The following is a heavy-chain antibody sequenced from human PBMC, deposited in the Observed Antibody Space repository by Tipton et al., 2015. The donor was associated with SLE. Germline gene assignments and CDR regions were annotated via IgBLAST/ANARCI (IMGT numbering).Heavy chain of an antibody. CDR3: ARGRAVARYFDL. V-gene: IGHV4-34*01. CDR1: GGSFSGYY. Sequence: TLSLTCAVYGGSFSGYYWSWIRQPPGKGLEWIGEINHSGSTNYNPSLKSRVTISVDTSKNQFSLKLSSVTAADTAVYYCARGRAVARYFDLWGRGTLVTVSS. CDR2: INHSGST. D-gene: IGHD6-19*01. J-gene: IGHJ2*01.